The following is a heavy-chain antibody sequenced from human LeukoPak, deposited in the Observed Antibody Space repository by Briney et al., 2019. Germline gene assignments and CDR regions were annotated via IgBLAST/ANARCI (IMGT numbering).Heavy chain of an antibody. CDR2: INSDGSST. CDR1: GFTFSSYW. Sequence: GGSLRLSCAASGFTFSSYWMHWVRQAPGKGLVWVSRINSDGSSTSYADSVKGRFTISRDNAKNTLYLQMNSLRAEGTAVYYCARDSPSRLRLDAFDIWGQGTMVTVSS. J-gene: IGHJ3*02. CDR3: ARDSPSRLRLDAFDI. V-gene: IGHV3-74*01. D-gene: IGHD3-3*01.